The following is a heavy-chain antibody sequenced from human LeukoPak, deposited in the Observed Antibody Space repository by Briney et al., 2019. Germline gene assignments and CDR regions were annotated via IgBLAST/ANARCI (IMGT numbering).Heavy chain of an antibody. CDR1: GFTFSSFG. CDR2: IRYDGFEK. V-gene: IGHV3-30*02. J-gene: IGHJ4*02. D-gene: IGHD3-10*01. CDR3: AKGSDGSGSFPFDY. Sequence: GGSLRLSCAASGFTFSSFGMHWVRQAPGKGLEWVAFIRYDGFEKHYADSVKGRFTISRDNSKNTLYLQMNSLRAEDTAVYYCAKGSDGSGSFPFDYGGQGTLVTVSS.